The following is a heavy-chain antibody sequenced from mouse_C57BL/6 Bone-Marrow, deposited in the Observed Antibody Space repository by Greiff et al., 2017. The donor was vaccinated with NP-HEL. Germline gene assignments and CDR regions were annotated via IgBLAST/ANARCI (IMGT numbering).Heavy chain of an antibody. D-gene: IGHD2-5*01. J-gene: IGHJ2*01. CDR1: GYTFTDYE. V-gene: IGHV1-15*01. CDR3: TRSSYYSNGGY. CDR2: IDPETGGT. Sequence: QVQLQQSGAELVRPGASVTLSCKASGYTFTDYEMHWVKQTPVHGLEWIGAIDPETGGTAYNQKFKGKAILTADKSSSTAYMELRSLTSEDSAVYYCTRSSYYSNGGYWGQGTTLTVSS.